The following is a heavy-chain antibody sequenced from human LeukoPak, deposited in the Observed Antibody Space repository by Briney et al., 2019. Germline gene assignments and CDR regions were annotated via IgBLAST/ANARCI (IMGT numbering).Heavy chain of an antibody. D-gene: IGHD1-26*01. CDR3: AKSATVGIKAPFDC. V-gene: IGHV3-23*01. Sequence: GGSLRLSCTASGFTFSSYAMSWVRQAPGKGLKWVSSISESGDTPYYADSVKGLFTISRDNSKNTLYLQMSSLRAEDTAVYYCAKSATVGIKAPFDCWGQGALVTVSS. CDR1: GFTFSSYA. J-gene: IGHJ4*02. CDR2: ISESGDTP.